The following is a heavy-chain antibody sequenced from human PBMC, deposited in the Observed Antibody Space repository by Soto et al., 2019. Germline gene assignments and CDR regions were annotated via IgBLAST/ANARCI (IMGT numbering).Heavy chain of an antibody. CDR1: GFTVSSVY. CDR3: ARDILGGAYDFWH. J-gene: IGHJ4*02. CDR2: ITSGGST. V-gene: IGHV3-66*01. D-gene: IGHD3-3*01. Sequence: EVQLVESGGGLVQPGGSLRLSCAASGFTVSSVYMTWVRQAPGKGLEWVPVITSGGSTYYADSVRGRFTISRDNSKNTLYLQMNSLRAEDTAVYYCARDILGGAYDFWHGGQGTLVTVSS.